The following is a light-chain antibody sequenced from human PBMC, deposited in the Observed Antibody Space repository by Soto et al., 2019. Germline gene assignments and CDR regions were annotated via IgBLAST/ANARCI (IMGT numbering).Light chain of an antibody. Sequence: QSVLTQPPSVSGAPGQRVTISCTGSSSNIRAGYDVHWYLQLPGTAPKLLVYTNNNRPSGVPDRFSGSTSGTSASLAITGLQAEDEADYYCQSYDNRLSAYVFGTGTKLTVL. CDR3: QSYDNRLSAYV. V-gene: IGLV1-40*01. CDR2: TNN. J-gene: IGLJ1*01. CDR1: SSNIRAGYD.